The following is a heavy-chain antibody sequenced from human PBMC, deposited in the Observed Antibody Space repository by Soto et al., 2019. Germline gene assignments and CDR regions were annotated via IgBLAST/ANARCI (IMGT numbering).Heavy chain of an antibody. CDR2: ISGSGGDT. D-gene: IGHD1-26*01. CDR3: ENFQVGATTTGAY. Sequence: QLVESGGRLVQPGGSLRLSCAASGFTFNLYAMSWVRQAPGEGLEGVSTISGSGGDTHYADSVKGRFTISRDNSQNTMYLQMNSLRAEDTAVYYCENFQVGATTTGAYWGQGTLVTVSS. J-gene: IGHJ4*02. CDR1: GFTFNLYA. V-gene: IGHV3-23*04.